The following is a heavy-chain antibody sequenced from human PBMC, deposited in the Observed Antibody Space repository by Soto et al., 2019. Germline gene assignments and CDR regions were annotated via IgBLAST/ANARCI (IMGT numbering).Heavy chain of an antibody. D-gene: IGHD3-16*01. Sequence: SETLSLTCTVSGGSVSSGSYYWSWIRQPPGKGLEWIGYIYYSGSTNYNPSLKSRVTISVDTSKNQFSLKLSSVTAADTAVYYCARALYGGIDYSGQGTLVTVS. CDR2: IYYSGST. J-gene: IGHJ4*02. CDR3: ARALYGGIDY. V-gene: IGHV4-61*01. CDR1: GGSVSSGSYY.